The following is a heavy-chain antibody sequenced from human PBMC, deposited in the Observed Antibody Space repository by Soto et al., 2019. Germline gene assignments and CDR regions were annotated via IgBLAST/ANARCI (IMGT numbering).Heavy chain of an antibody. CDR3: ARVLTPGIAAAAPYFDT. CDR1: GYTFTSYA. J-gene: IGHJ4*02. CDR2: INAGNGNT. Sequence: GASVKVSCKASGYTFTSYAMHWVRQAPGQRLEWMGWINAGNGNTKYSQKFQGRVTITRDTSASTAYMELSSLRSEDTAVYYCARVLTPGIAAAAPYFDTGGQETVFTVSS. V-gene: IGHV1-3*01. D-gene: IGHD6-25*01.